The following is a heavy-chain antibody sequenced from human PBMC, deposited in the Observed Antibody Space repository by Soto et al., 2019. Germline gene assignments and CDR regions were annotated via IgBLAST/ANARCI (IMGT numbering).Heavy chain of an antibody. CDR2: VIPIFGTA. J-gene: IGHJ6*02. CDR3: ARSSTIVVVPAAIEDYYYGMDV. V-gene: IGHV1-69*01. CDR1: GGTFSSYA. D-gene: IGHD2-2*02. Sequence: QVQLVQSGAEVKKPGSSVKVSCKASGGTFSSYAISWVRQAPGQVLEWMGGVIPIFGTANYAQKFQGRVPITADESTSTAYMELSSLRSEDTAVYYCARSSTIVVVPAAIEDYYYGMDVWGQGTTVTVSS.